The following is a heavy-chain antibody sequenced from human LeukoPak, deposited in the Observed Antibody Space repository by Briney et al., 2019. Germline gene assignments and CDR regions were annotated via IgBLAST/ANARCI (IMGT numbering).Heavy chain of an antibody. Sequence: SETLSLTCTVSGYSISSGYYWGWIRQPPGKGLEWIGSIYHSGSTYYNPSLKSRVTISVDTSKNQFSLKLSSVSAADTAVFYRARTLDYYGSGIYSFDYWGQGTLVTVSS. J-gene: IGHJ4*02. D-gene: IGHD3-10*01. V-gene: IGHV4-38-2*02. CDR1: GYSISSGYY. CDR3: ARTLDYYGSGIYSFDY. CDR2: IYHSGST.